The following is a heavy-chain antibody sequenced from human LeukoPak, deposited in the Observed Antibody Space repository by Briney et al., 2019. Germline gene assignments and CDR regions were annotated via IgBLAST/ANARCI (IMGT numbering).Heavy chain of an antibody. J-gene: IGHJ4*02. D-gene: IGHD6-13*01. CDR1: GYTFTGYY. V-gene: IGHV1-2*02. CDR2: INPNSGGT. CDR3: ARARAAAGSFDY. Sequence: ASVKVSCKASGYTFTGYYMHWVRQAPGQGLEWMGWINPNSGGTNYAQKFQGRVTMTRDTSISTAYMERSRLRSDDTAVYYCARARAAAGSFDYWGQGTLVTVSS.